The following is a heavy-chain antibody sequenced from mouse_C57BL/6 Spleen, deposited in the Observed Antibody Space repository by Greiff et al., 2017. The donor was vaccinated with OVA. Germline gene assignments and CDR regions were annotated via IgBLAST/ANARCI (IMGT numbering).Heavy chain of an antibody. D-gene: IGHD1-1*01. Sequence: QVTLKESGPGILQSSQTLSLTCSFSGFSLSTSGMGVSWIRQPSGKGLEWLAHIYWDDDKRYNPSLKSRLTISKDTSRNQVFLKITSVDTADTATYYCARMYYYGSSYDYFDYWGQGTTLTVSS. CDR2: IYWDDDK. CDR3: ARMYYYGSSYDYFDY. V-gene: IGHV8-12*01. CDR1: GFSLSTSGMG. J-gene: IGHJ2*01.